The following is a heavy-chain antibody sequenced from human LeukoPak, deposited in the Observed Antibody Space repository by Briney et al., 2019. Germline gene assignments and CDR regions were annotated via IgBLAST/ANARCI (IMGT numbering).Heavy chain of an antibody. CDR3: ATWEPRGYYSDY. CDR2: IYTSGST. J-gene: IGHJ4*02. V-gene: IGHV4-61*02. D-gene: IGHD1-26*01. CDR1: GGSISSGSYC. Sequence: PSETLSLTCTVSGGSISSGSYCWSWIRQPAGKGLEWIGRIYTSGSTNYNPSLKSRVTISVDTSKNQFSLKLSSVTAADTAVYYCATWEPRGYYSDYWGQGTLVTVSS.